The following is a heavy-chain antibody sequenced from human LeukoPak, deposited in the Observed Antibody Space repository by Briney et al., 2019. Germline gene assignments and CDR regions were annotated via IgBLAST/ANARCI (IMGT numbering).Heavy chain of an antibody. CDR1: GGSISSYY. CDR3: ARHPSYYDRIDY. J-gene: IGHJ4*02. V-gene: IGHV4-59*08. D-gene: IGHD3-22*01. Sequence: SETLSLTCTVSGGSISSYYWSWIRQPPGKGLECIGYIYYSGSTNYNPSLKSRVTISIDTSKNQFSLKLSSVTAADTAVYYCARHPSYYDRIDYWGQGTLVTVSS. CDR2: IYYSGST.